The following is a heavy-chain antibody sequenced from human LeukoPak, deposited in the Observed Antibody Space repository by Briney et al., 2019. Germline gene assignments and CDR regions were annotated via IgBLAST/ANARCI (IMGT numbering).Heavy chain of an antibody. Sequence: SSVKVSCKASGGTFSSYAISLVRQAPGQGLEWMGRIIPIFGTANYAQKFQGRVTITTDESTSTAYMELSSLRSEDTAVYYCARGRYWDRITIFGGTTFDYWGQGTLVTVSS. J-gene: IGHJ4*02. CDR1: GGTFSSYA. CDR3: ARGRYWDRITIFGGTTFDY. V-gene: IGHV1-69*05. CDR2: IIPIFGTA. D-gene: IGHD3-3*01.